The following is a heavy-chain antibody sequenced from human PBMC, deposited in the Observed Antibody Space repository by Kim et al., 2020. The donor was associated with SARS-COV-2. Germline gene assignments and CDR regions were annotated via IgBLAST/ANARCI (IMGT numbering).Heavy chain of an antibody. CDR2: IYYSGST. V-gene: IGHV4-39*07. J-gene: IGHJ3*02. D-gene: IGHD3-22*01. CDR3: ARVVSTSTYYYDSSGLGAFDI. Sequence: SETLSLTCTVSGGSISSSSYYWGWIRQPPGKGLEWIGSIYYSGSTYYNPSLKSRVTISVDTSKNQFSLKLSSVTAADTAVYYCARVVSTSTYYYDSSGLGAFDIWGQGTMVTVSS. CDR1: GGSISSSSYY.